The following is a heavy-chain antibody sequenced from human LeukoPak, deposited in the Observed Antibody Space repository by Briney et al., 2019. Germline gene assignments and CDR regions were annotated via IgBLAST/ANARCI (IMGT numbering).Heavy chain of an antibody. J-gene: IGHJ3*02. D-gene: IGHD6-13*01. V-gene: IGHV3-23*01. Sequence: PGGSLRLSCAASGFTFSSYAMSWVRQAPGKGLEWVSAISGSGGSTYYADSVKGRFTISRDNSKNTLYLQMNSLRAEDTAVYYCAKIKTREWAVLIGIAAVESDAFGIWGQGTMVTVSS. CDR3: AKIKTREWAVLIGIAAVESDAFGI. CDR1: GFTFSSYA. CDR2: ISGSGGST.